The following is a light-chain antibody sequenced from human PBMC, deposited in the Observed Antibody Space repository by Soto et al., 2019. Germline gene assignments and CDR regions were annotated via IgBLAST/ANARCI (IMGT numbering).Light chain of an antibody. J-gene: IGKJ1*01. CDR2: GVS. Sequence: ELVLTQSPGTLSLSPGERATLSCRASQSLSSSNLAWYKQKPGQAPRPISYGVSSRATGIPPRFSGSGSGTEFTLTISNLQSEDFEVYYCQQYNNWPRTFGQGTKVDI. V-gene: IGKV3D-15*01. CDR1: QSLSSSN. CDR3: QQYNNWPRT.